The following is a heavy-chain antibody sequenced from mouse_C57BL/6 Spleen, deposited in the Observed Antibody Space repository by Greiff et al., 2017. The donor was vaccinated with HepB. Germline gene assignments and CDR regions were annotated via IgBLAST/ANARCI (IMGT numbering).Heavy chain of an antibody. CDR3: ARLLTGKNYFDY. D-gene: IGHD4-1*01. J-gene: IGHJ2*01. CDR2: ICSGGST. Sequence: QVQLQQSGPGLVQPSQSLSITCTASGFSFTSYGVHWVSQSPGKGLEWLGVICSGGSTDYNAPFISSLSISKDNSKSQVFFKMNSLQADDTAIYYCARLLTGKNYFDYWGQGTTLTVSS. V-gene: IGHV2-2*01. CDR1: GFSFTSYG.